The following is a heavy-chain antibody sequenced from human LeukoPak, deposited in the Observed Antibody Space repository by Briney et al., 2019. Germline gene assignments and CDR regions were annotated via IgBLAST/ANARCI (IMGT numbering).Heavy chain of an antibody. CDR1: GYSLYDLS. Sequence: ASVKVSCKVSGYSLYDLSMHWVRQAPGKGLEWMGGFDPENGETLYAQKLQGRVTMTEDTSTDTAHMELSSLRSEDTAVYYCARSHYYDSSGPSAAFDIWGQGTMVTVSS. CDR2: FDPENGET. CDR3: ARSHYYDSSGPSAAFDI. D-gene: IGHD3-22*01. V-gene: IGHV1-24*01. J-gene: IGHJ3*02.